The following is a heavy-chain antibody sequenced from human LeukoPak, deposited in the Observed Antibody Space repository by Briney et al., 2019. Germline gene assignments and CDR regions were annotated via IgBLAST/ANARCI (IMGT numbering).Heavy chain of an antibody. CDR3: ARHGSSSSWDRFDY. J-gene: IGHJ4*02. CDR2: IYAGEADT. V-gene: IGHV5-51*01. D-gene: IGHD6-13*01. Sequence: GGPLEISCKGSGYRFNKYWIGWVRPRPGKGRERGGIIYAGEADTRYSPSFQGQLTFSVDNSISTAYLQWSRLKALVTAIYYCARHGSSSSWDRFDYWGQGTLVTVSS. CDR1: GYRFNKYW.